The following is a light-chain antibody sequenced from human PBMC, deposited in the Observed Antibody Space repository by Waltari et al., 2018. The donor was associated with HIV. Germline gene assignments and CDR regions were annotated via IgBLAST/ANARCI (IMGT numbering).Light chain of an antibody. CDR2: EVS. CDR1: RSDVGSYNL. Sequence: QSALTQPASVSGSPGQSITIPCPGTRSDVGSYNLVSCYQQHPGKAPKLMIYEVSKRPSGVSNRFSGSKSGNTASLTISGLQAEDEADYYCCSYAGSSTYVFGTGTKVTVL. CDR3: CSYAGSSTYV. V-gene: IGLV2-23*02. J-gene: IGLJ1*01.